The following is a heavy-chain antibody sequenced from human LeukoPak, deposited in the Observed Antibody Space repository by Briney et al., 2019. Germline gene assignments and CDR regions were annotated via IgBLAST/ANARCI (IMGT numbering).Heavy chain of an antibody. J-gene: IGHJ3*02. CDR2: INPNSGGT. V-gene: IGHV1-2*02. CDR1: GYTFTGYY. D-gene: IGHD3-9*01. Sequence: ASVKVSCKASGYTFTGYYMHWVRQAPGQGLEWMGWINPNSGGTNYAQKFQGRVTMTRDTSISTAYMELSRLRSDDTAVYYCAKGPKRYNILTGYFVIETAFDIWGQGTMVTVSS. CDR3: AKGPKRYNILTGYFVIETAFDI.